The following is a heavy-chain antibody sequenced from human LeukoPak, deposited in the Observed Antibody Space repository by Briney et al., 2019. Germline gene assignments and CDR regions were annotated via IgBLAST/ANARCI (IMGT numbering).Heavy chain of an antibody. V-gene: IGHV3-53*01. J-gene: IGHJ3*02. Sequence: PGGSLRLSCAASGFTVSSNYMSWVRQAPGKGLEWVSVIYSGGSTYYADSVKGRFTISRDNSKNTLYLQMNSLRAEDTAVYYCARDLRRGGSYYAFDIWGQGTMVTVSS. CDR3: ARDLRRGGSYYAFDI. CDR1: GFTVSSNY. D-gene: IGHD1-26*01. CDR2: IYSGGST.